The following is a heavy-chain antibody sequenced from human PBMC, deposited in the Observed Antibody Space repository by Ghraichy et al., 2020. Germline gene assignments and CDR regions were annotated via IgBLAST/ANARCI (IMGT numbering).Heavy chain of an antibody. CDR3: ARDPVAADSKMLEY. J-gene: IGHJ4*02. Sequence: GGSLRLSCAASGFTFSSHSMNWARQAPGKGLEWVSYISSSSSYIYYSDSVKGRFTISRDNAKNSLYLQMNSLRVEDTAVYYCARDPVAADSKMLEYWGQGTLVTVSS. V-gene: IGHV3-21*01. D-gene: IGHD6-13*01. CDR1: GFTFSSHS. CDR2: ISSSSSYI.